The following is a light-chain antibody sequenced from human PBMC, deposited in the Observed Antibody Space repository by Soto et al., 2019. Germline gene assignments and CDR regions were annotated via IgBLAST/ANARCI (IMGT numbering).Light chain of an antibody. Sequence: SYELTQPPSVSVSPGQTASITCSGAKLGDKYACWYQQKPGQSPVLVIYKDSKRPSGIPERFSGYNSGNTATLTISGTQAMDEADYYCQSWDSSAVVFGGGTKLTVL. J-gene: IGLJ2*01. V-gene: IGLV3-1*01. CDR2: KDS. CDR3: QSWDSSAVV. CDR1: KLGDKY.